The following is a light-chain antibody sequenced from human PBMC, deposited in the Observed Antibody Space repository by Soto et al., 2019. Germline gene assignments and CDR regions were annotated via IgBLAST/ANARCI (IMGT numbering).Light chain of an antibody. Sequence: EIVMTQSPATLSVSPVERATLSCRASQSVSSNLAWYQQKPGQAPRLLIYGASSRATGIPDRFSGSGSGTEFTLTISSLQSEDFAVYYCQQYNNWPWTFGQGTKVDI. CDR1: QSVSSN. V-gene: IGKV3D-15*01. CDR3: QQYNNWPWT. CDR2: GAS. J-gene: IGKJ1*01.